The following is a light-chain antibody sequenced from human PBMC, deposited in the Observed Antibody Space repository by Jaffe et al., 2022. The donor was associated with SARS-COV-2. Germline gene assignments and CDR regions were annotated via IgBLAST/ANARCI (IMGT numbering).Light chain of an antibody. CDR1: QSVNAW. Sequence: IQMTQSPSTLSASVGDRVTITCRASQSVNAWLAWYQQKPGKAPNLLISKASSLESGVPSRFSGSGSGTEFTLTISSLQPDDFATYYCQQYNSYPYSFGQGTKLEIK. J-gene: IGKJ2*03. V-gene: IGKV1-5*03. CDR3: QQYNSYPYS. CDR2: KAS.